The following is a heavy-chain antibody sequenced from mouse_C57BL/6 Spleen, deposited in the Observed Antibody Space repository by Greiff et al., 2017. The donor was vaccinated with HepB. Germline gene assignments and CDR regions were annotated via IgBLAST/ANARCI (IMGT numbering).Heavy chain of an antibody. V-gene: IGHV2-9*01. Sequence: VMLVESGPGLVAPSQSLSITCTVSGFSLTSYGVDWVRQPPGKGLEWLGVIWGGGSTNYNSALMSRLSISKDNSKSQVFLKMNSLQTDDTAMYYCAKRSYYGSSYGSYYYAMDYWGQGTSVTVSS. J-gene: IGHJ4*01. CDR2: IWGGGST. CDR3: AKRSYYGSSYGSYYYAMDY. CDR1: GFSLTSYG. D-gene: IGHD1-1*01.